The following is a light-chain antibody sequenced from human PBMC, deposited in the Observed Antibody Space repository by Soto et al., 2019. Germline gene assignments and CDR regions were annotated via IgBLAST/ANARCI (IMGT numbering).Light chain of an antibody. CDR3: SSYTSSSTYV. CDR1: SSDVGGYNY. CDR2: DVS. Sequence: QSALTQPASVSGSPGQSIAISCTGTSSDVGGYNYVSWYQQHPGKATKLMIYDVSNRPSGVSNRFSGSKSGNTASLTISGLQAEDGADYYCSSYTSSSTYVFGTGTKLTVL. J-gene: IGLJ1*01. V-gene: IGLV2-14*01.